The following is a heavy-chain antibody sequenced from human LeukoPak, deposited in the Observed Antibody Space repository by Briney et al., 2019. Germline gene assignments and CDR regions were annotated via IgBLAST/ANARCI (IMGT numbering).Heavy chain of an antibody. D-gene: IGHD6-19*01. CDR3: ARTPLPIAVSAAYNWFDP. CDR2: IRDSGETT. V-gene: IGHV3-23*01. CDR1: EVTFGGYG. Sequence: GGSLRLSCAASEVTFGGYGMSWVRQAPGKGLEWVASIRDSGETTYYADSVKGRFTISRENSKKTLFLIMDSLRVEDTAVYYCARTPLPIAVSAAYNWFDPWGQGAQVTVSS. J-gene: IGHJ5*02.